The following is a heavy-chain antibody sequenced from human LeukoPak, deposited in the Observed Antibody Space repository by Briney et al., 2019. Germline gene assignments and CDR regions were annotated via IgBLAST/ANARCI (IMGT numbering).Heavy chain of an antibody. V-gene: IGHV3-23*01. D-gene: IGHD6-19*01. CDR2: ISGSGGST. CDR3: AKVAGGDGDNWFDP. J-gene: IGHJ5*02. CDR1: GFTFSSYA. Sequence: GGSLRLSCAASGFTFSSYAMSWVRQSPGTGLEWVSAISGSGGSTYYADSVKGRFTISRDNSKNTLYLQMNSLRAEDTAVYYCAKVAGGDGDNWFDPWGQGTLVTVSS.